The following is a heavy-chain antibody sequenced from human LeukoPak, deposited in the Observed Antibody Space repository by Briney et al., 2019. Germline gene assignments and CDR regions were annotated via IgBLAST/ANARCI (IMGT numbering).Heavy chain of an antibody. CDR3: ARPGDYYGSGKHGMDV. CDR2: IYPGDSNT. CDR1: GYSFTSYW. J-gene: IGHJ6*02. Sequence: GESLKISCKGSGYSFTSYWIGWVRQMPGKGLEWMGIIYPGDSNTRYSPSFQGQVTISADKSISTAYLQWTSLKASDTAIYYCARPGDYYGSGKHGMDVWGQGTTVTVSS. D-gene: IGHD3-10*01. V-gene: IGHV5-51*01.